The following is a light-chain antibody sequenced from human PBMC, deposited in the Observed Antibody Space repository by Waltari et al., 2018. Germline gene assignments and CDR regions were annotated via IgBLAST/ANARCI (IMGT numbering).Light chain of an antibody. Sequence: EIVLTQSQAILSVSPGERATLSCRASQSVTSNLAWYQQTPGQAPRLLISGASTRATGIPARFSGSGSGTEFTLTISSLESEDFAVYYCQHLGTFGQGTKLEIK. CDR2: GAS. CDR1: QSVTSN. J-gene: IGKJ2*02. CDR3: QHLGT. V-gene: IGKV3-15*01.